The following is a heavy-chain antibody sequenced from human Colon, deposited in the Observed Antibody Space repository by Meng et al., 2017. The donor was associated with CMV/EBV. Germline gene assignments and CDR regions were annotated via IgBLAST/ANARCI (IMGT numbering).Heavy chain of an antibody. D-gene: IGHD4-17*01. V-gene: IGHV3-23*01. CDR3: ARGHGDWQPGNYLNR. Sequence: SGFSFDTFAMNWVRQAPGKGLEWVSSISGASTTTYYADSVSGRFTVSRDNSKQTLFLQMNSLRVEDTAIYYCARGHGDWQPGNYLNRWGQGTLVTVSS. CDR2: ISGASTTT. J-gene: IGHJ4*02. CDR1: GFSFDTFA.